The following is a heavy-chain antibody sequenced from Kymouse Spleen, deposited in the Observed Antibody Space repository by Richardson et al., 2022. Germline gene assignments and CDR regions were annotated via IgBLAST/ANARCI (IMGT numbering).Heavy chain of an antibody. Sequence: EVQLVESGGVVVQPGGSLRLSCAASGFTFDDYTMHWVRQAPGKGLEWVSLISWDGGSTYYADSVKGRFTISRDNSKNSLYLQMNSLRTEDTALYYCAKDSYYGSGSYYRYYYYYGMDVWGQGTTVTVSS. CDR3: AKDSYYGSGSYYRYYYYYGMDV. J-gene: IGHJ6*02. D-gene: IGHD3-10*01. V-gene: IGHV3-43*01. CDR1: GFTFDDYT. CDR2: ISWDGGST.